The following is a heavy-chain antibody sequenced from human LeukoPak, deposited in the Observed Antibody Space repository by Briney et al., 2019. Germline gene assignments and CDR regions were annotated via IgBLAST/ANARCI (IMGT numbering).Heavy chain of an antibody. CDR1: GFTFSSYW. Sequence: GGSPRLSCAASGFTFSSYWMSWVRQAPGKGLEWVANIKQDGSEKYYVDSVKGRFTISRDNAQNTLYLQMNSLRAEDTAVYYCARGTALQDYWGQGTLVTVSS. V-gene: IGHV3-7*01. D-gene: IGHD2-2*02. CDR2: IKQDGSEK. CDR3: ARGTALQDY. J-gene: IGHJ4*02.